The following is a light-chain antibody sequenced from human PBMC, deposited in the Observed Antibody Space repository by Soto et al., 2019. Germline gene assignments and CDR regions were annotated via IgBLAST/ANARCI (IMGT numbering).Light chain of an antibody. V-gene: IGLV1-40*01. CDR1: RSNIGAAYG. CDR3: QSYDSSLSAFYV. Sequence: QSVLTQPPSVSGAPGQRVTISCTGGRSNIGAAYGVHWYQHLPGTAPKLLIYDDSNRPSGVPDRFSGSKSGTSASLDITGLQAEDEADYYCQSYDSSLSAFYVFGTGTK. CDR2: DDS. J-gene: IGLJ1*01.